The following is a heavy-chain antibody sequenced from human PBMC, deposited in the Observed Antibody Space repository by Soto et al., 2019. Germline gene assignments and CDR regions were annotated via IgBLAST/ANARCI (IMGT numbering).Heavy chain of an antibody. V-gene: IGHV3-23*01. CDR2: ISSSGDVT. CDR3: AKTGGFSGSYHFIS. CDR1: GITFSSYS. D-gene: IGHD1-26*01. Sequence: DEQLLESGGGLVQPGGSLRLSCAASGITFSSYSMSWVRQSPGKGLEWVSSISSSGDVTYDADSVKGRFTISRDNSKNSLYLQMNSQRAEDTAIYYCAKTGGFSGSYHFISWGQGTLVTVSS. J-gene: IGHJ4*02.